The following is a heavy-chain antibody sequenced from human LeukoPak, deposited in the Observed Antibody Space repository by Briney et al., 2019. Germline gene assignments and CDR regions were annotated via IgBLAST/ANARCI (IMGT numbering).Heavy chain of an antibody. J-gene: IGHJ6*04. V-gene: IGHV1-69*06. CDR2: IIPIFGTA. Sequence: SVKVSCKASGYTFTSYGISWVRQAPGQGLEWMGGIIPIFGTANYAQKFQGRVTITADKSTSTAYMELSSLRSEDTAVYYCARSSTSCYVYYYYYGMDVWGKGTTVTVSS. CDR3: ARSSTSCYVYYYYYGMDV. CDR1: GYTFTSYG. D-gene: IGHD2-2*01.